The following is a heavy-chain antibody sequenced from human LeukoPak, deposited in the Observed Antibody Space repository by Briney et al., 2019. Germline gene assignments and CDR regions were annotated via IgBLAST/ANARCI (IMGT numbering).Heavy chain of an antibody. D-gene: IGHD2-2*01. Sequence: GGSLRLSCAASGFTFSSYDMHWVRRATGKGVEWVSAICTAVDPYYPGSVKGRFTISRENAKNSLYLQMNSLRAGDTAVYYCARGAGCSSTSCSIDYYGMDVWGKGTTVTVSS. J-gene: IGHJ6*04. CDR2: ICTAVDP. CDR3: ARGAGCSSTSCSIDYYGMDV. V-gene: IGHV3-13*05. CDR1: GFTFSSYD.